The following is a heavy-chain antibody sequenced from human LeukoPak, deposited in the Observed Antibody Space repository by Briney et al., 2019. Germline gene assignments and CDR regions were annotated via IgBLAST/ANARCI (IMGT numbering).Heavy chain of an antibody. CDR2: IWYDGSNK. D-gene: IGHD3-3*01. Sequence: GGSLRLSCAASGFTFSSYGMHWVGQAPGKGLEWVAVIWYDGSNKYYADSVKGRFTISRDNSKNTLYLQMNSLRAEDTAVYYCAREIFGVALDYYGMDVWGQGTTVTVSS. CDR1: GFTFSSYG. V-gene: IGHV3-33*01. CDR3: AREIFGVALDYYGMDV. J-gene: IGHJ6*02.